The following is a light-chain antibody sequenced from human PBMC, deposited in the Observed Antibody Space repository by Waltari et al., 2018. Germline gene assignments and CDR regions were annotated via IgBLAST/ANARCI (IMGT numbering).Light chain of an antibody. CDR2: WAS. Sequence: DIVMTQSPTSLAVSLGERATLNCKSSQSMLYKTNDKNYLAWYQQKPGQPPKLLIYWASTRESGVPDRFRGSGSGTDFTLTISSLQAEDVAVYYCQQYYRSRTFGQGTKVEIK. CDR1: QSMLYKTNDKNY. CDR3: QQYYRSRT. V-gene: IGKV4-1*01. J-gene: IGKJ1*01.